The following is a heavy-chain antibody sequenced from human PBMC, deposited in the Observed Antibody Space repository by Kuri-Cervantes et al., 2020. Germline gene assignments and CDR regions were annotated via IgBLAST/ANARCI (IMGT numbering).Heavy chain of an antibody. CDR1: GGSISSSSYY. D-gene: IGHD6-19*01. J-gene: IGHJ4*02. CDR3: ASQYSSGWYEAPY. Sequence: GSLRLSCTVSGGSISSSSYYWGWIRQPPGKGLEWIGSIYYSGSTYYNPSLKSRVTISVDTSKNQFSLKLSSVTAADTAVYYCASQYSSGWYEAPYWGQGTLVTVSS. CDR2: IYYSGST. V-gene: IGHV4-39*01.